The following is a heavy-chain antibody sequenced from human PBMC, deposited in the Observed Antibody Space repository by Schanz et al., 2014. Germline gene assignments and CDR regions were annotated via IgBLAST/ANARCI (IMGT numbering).Heavy chain of an antibody. D-gene: IGHD3-10*01. CDR3: ARSRGFYDY. CDR2: IIPVLNIA. Sequence: QVQLVQSGAEVKKPGSSMKVSCKASGGTFNSYTINWVRQAPGQGLEWMGRIIPVLNIATYAQRFQGRVSITADTSTNTACMELSSLTAEDTAVQYSARSRGFYDYWGQGTLVTVSS. V-gene: IGHV1-69*02. J-gene: IGHJ4*02. CDR1: GGTFNSYT.